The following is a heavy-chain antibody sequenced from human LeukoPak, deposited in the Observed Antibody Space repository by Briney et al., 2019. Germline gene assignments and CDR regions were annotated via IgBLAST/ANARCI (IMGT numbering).Heavy chain of an antibody. D-gene: IGHD6-13*01. V-gene: IGHV1-69*04. CDR1: GGTFSSYA. J-gene: IGHJ5*02. CDR2: IIPILGIA. Sequence: GASVKVSCKASGGTFSSYAISWVRQAPGQGLEWMGRIIPILGIANYAQKFQGRVTITADKSTSTAYMELSSLRSEDTAVYYCARGGTGSSWYDRNWFDPWGQGTLVTVSS. CDR3: ARGGTGSSWYDRNWFDP.